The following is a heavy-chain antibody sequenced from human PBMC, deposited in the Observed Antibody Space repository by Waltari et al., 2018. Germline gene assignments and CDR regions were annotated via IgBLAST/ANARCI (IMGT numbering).Heavy chain of an antibody. CDR1: GYSISSGYY. CDR2: IYHSGST. CDR3: ARATRAVAGMYFQH. J-gene: IGHJ1*01. D-gene: IGHD6-19*01. Sequence: QVQLQASGPGLVKPSETLSLTCAVSGYSISSGYYWCWIRQPPGKGLEWIGSIYHSGSTYYNPSLKSRVTISVDTSKNQFSLKLSSVTAADTAVYYCARATRAVAGMYFQHWGQGTLVTVSS. V-gene: IGHV4-38-2*01.